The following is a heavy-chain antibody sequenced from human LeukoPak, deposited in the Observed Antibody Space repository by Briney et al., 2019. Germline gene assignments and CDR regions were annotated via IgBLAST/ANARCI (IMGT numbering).Heavy chain of an antibody. J-gene: IGHJ4*02. CDR3: ARRVAAGGTCMGY. CDR2: MNPNSGNT. Sequence: ASVKVSCKASGYTFTGHYMQWVRQATGQGLEWMGWMNPNSGNTGSAQKFQGRVTMTRNTSISTAYMELSNLRSEDTAVYYCARRVAAGGTCMGYWGQGTLVTVSS. V-gene: IGHV1-8*02. D-gene: IGHD6-13*01. CDR1: GYTFTGHY.